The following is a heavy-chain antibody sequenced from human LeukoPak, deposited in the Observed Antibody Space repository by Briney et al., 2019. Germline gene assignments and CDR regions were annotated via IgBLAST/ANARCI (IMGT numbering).Heavy chain of an antibody. V-gene: IGHV4-34*01. CDR3: ARPYDFWSGYHTLGAFDI. CDR1: GGSFSGYY. Sequence: SETLSLTCAVYGGSFSGYYWSWIRQPPGKGLEWIGEIHHSGSTNYNPSLKSRVTISVDTSKNQFSLKLSSVTAADTAVYYCARPYDFWSGYHTLGAFDIWGQGTMVTVSS. CDR2: IHHSGST. D-gene: IGHD3-3*01. J-gene: IGHJ3*02.